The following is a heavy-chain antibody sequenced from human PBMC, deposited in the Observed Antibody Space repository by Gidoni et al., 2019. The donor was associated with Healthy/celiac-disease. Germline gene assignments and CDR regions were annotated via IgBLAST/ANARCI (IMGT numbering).Heavy chain of an antibody. J-gene: IGHJ3*02. CDR1: GGSISSSRYY. V-gene: IGHV4-39*01. CDR2: IYYSGST. Sequence: QLPLQESGPGLVKPSETLSLTCTVSGGSISSSRYYWGWIRQPPGKGLEWIGSIYYSGSTYYNPSLKSRVTISVDTSKNQFSLKLSSVTAADTAVYYCARPERYNWNELSAFDIWGQGTRVTVSS. D-gene: IGHD1-1*01. CDR3: ARPERYNWNELSAFDI.